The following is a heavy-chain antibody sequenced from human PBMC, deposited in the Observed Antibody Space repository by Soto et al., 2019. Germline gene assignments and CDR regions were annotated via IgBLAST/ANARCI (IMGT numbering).Heavy chain of an antibody. CDR2: IYSGGST. Sequence: GSLRLSCAASGLTVSSNYMSWLRQAPGKGLEWVSVIYSGGSTYYADSVKGRFTISRDNSKNTLSLQMNSLRAEDTAVYYCARAGLYGSGTGYFDYWGQGTLVTVSS. V-gene: IGHV3-66*01. J-gene: IGHJ4*02. CDR3: ARAGLYGSGTGYFDY. CDR1: GLTVSSNY. D-gene: IGHD3-10*01.